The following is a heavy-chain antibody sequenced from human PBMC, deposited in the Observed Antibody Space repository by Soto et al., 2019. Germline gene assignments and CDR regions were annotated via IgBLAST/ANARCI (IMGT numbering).Heavy chain of an antibody. D-gene: IGHD3-22*01. CDR1: GGSITNYC. J-gene: IGHJ3*02. CDR2: IFHTGTT. CDR3: TTEAYDNSGSLAFDI. V-gene: IGHV4-59*08. Sequence: PSETLSLTCTVSGGSITNYCYSWIRQPPGKGLEWIGYIFHTGTTSYNPSLKSRVTLSVDTSQSQFSLKLNSVTAADTAVYYCTTEAYDNSGSLAFDIWGPGTLVTVS.